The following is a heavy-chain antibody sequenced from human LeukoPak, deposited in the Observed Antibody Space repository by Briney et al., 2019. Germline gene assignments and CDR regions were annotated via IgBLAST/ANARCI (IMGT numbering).Heavy chain of an antibody. CDR2: IKQDGSEK. V-gene: IGHV3-7*01. CDR3: VRVQPYYDFWSGYQYYFDY. Sequence: GGSLRLSCAASGFTFSSYWMSCVRQAPGKGLEWVANIKQDGSEKYYVDSVKGRFTISRDNAKNSLYLQMNSLRAEDTAVYYCVRVQPYYDFWSGYQYYFDYWGQGTLVTVSS. D-gene: IGHD3-3*01. J-gene: IGHJ4*02. CDR1: GFTFSSYW.